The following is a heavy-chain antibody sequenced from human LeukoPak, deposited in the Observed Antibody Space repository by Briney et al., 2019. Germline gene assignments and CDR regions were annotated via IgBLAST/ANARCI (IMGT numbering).Heavy chain of an antibody. J-gene: IGHJ5*02. Sequence: ASVKVSCKASGYTFTSYYMHWVRQAPGQGLEWMGIINPSGGSTSYAQKFQGRVTMTRDTSTSTVYMELSSLRSEDTAVYYCAREAAPLDYYDSSGYPNWFDPWGQGTLVTVSS. V-gene: IGHV1-46*01. D-gene: IGHD3-22*01. CDR2: INPSGGST. CDR3: AREAAPLDYYDSSGYPNWFDP. CDR1: GYTFTSYY.